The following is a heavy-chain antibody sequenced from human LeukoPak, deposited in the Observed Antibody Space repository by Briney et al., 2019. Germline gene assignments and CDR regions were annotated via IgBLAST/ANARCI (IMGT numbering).Heavy chain of an antibody. J-gene: IGHJ4*02. CDR2: IYYSGST. D-gene: IGHD3-3*01. CDR1: GGSISNGDYY. CDR3: ARAQGYYDFWSGYYARLDFVDY. Sequence: NPSQTLSLTCTVSGGSISNGDYYWSWIRQPPGKGLEWIGYIYYSGSTYYNPSLKSRVTISVDTSKNQFSLKLSSVTAADTAVYYCARAQGYYDFWSGYYARLDFVDYWGQGTLVTVSS. V-gene: IGHV4-30-4*01.